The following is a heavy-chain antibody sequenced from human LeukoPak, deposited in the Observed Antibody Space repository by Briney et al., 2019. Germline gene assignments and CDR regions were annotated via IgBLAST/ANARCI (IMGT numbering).Heavy chain of an antibody. D-gene: IGHD1-1*01. V-gene: IGHV3-74*01. J-gene: IGHJ4*02. CDR1: GFTLSNYW. CDR2: ISSAGSTI. Sequence: GGSLRLSCAASGFTLSNYWMHWVRQVPGKGLMWLSRISSAGSTINYADSVKGRFTISRDNAKNTLFLQMNSLRAEDTAVYYCARVQTGYNDYWGQGTLVTVSS. CDR3: ARVQTGYNDY.